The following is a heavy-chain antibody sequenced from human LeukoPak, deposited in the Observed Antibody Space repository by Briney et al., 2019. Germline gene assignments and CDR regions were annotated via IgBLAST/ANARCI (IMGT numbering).Heavy chain of an antibody. Sequence: SQTLSLTCAISGDSVSTASNAWYWIRQSPSRGLEWLGRTYYNSKWYTDYAVSVSGRTTINPDTSRNQLSLQLSFVTPEDTAVYYCARGYSYAYDYWGQGTLVTVSS. CDR1: GDSVSTASNA. V-gene: IGHV6-1*01. CDR2: TYYNSKWYT. J-gene: IGHJ4*02. CDR3: ARGYSYAYDY. D-gene: IGHD5-18*01.